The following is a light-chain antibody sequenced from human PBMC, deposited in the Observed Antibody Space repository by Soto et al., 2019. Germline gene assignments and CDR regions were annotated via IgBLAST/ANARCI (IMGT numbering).Light chain of an antibody. V-gene: IGKV1-9*01. J-gene: IGKJ3*01. CDR2: GAT. CDR1: QGISGY. CDR3: QQLTSDPRGFT. Sequence: DIQLTQSPSFLSASVGDRVTITCRAIQGISGYLAWYQQKPGKAPKLLIYGATTLRSGVPSRFSGTGSGTEFTLTISSLQPEDFATYYCQQLTSDPRGFTFGPGTKVDIK.